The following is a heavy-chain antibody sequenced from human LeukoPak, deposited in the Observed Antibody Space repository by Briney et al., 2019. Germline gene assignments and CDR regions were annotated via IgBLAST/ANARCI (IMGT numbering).Heavy chain of an antibody. CDR2: ISSSSSYI. D-gene: IGHD1-26*01. V-gene: IGHV3-21*01. CDR1: GFIFSSYS. CDR3: ARGGEPVGFDY. J-gene: IGHJ4*02. Sequence: GGSLRLSCAASGFIFSSYSMNWVRQAPGKGLEWVSSISSSSSYIYYADSVKGRFTISRGNAKNSLSLQMNSLRAEDTAVYYRARGGEPVGFDYWGQGTLVTVSS.